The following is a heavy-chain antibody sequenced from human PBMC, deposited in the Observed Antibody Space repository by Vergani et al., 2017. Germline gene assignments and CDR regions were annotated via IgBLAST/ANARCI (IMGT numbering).Heavy chain of an antibody. Sequence: EVDLVESGGGLAQPGGSLRLSCEASGITFWKFGMHWVRHGPGKGLEWVSGISWNSGAVDYADSVRGRFTISRDNAKNSLFLEMNSLRFEDTALYYCARAXCGSTTCSNWFDPWCQGTLVTVSS. CDR3: ARAXCGSTTCSNWFDP. CDR1: GITFWKFG. CDR2: ISWNSGAV. J-gene: IGHJ5*02. D-gene: IGHD2-2*01. V-gene: IGHV3-9*01.